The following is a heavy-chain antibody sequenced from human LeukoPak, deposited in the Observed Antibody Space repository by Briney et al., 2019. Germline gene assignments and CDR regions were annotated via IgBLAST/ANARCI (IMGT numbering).Heavy chain of an antibody. CDR2: INPNSGGT. D-gene: IGHD6-13*01. Sequence: GASETVSCKASGYTFTGYYMHWVRQAPGQGLEWMGRINPNSGGTNYAQKFQGRVTMTRDTSISTAYMELSRLRSDDTAVYYCASGIAAAPPYWYFDLWGRGTLVTVSS. V-gene: IGHV1-2*06. J-gene: IGHJ2*01. CDR1: GYTFTGYY. CDR3: ASGIAAAPPYWYFDL.